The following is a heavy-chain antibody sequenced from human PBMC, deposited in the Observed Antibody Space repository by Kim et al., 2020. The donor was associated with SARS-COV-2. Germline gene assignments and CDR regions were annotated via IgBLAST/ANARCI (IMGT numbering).Heavy chain of an antibody. J-gene: IGHJ5*02. CDR3: ARGRVVAATLWFDP. CDR2: IYYSGST. D-gene: IGHD2-15*01. Sequence: SETPSLTCTVSGGSISSYYWSWIRQPPGKGLEWIGYIYYSGSTNYNPSLKSRVTISVDTSKNQFSLKLSSVTAADTAVYYCARGRVVAATLWFDPWGQGTLVTVSS. V-gene: IGHV4-59*13. CDR1: GGSISSYY.